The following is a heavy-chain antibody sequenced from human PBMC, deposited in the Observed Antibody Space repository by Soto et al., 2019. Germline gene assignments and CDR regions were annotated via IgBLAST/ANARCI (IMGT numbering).Heavy chain of an antibody. CDR2: IYHSGST. CDR1: GGSISSSNW. J-gene: IGHJ3*02. Sequence: SETLSLTCAVSGGSISSSNWWSWVRQPPGKGLEWIGEIYHSGSTNYNPSLKSRVTISVDKSKNQFSLKLSSVTAADTAVYYCAREGARIWVGSGWYRDAFDIWGQGTMVTVSS. V-gene: IGHV4-4*02. D-gene: IGHD6-19*01. CDR3: AREGARIWVGSGWYRDAFDI.